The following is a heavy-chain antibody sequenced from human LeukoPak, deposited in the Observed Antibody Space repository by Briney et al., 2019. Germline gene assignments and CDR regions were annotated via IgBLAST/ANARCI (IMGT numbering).Heavy chain of an antibody. Sequence: EGSLRLSCAASGFTFNNFAVNWVRQAPGKGLEWVSSICGSGDSTYYADSVKGRFTISRDNSKNTLFLQMNSLRAEDTAVYYCAKDRYDSGGYYSYYFDCWGQGTLVTVSS. CDR3: AKDRYDSGGYYSYYFDC. D-gene: IGHD3-22*01. J-gene: IGHJ4*02. CDR1: GFTFNNFA. V-gene: IGHV3-23*01. CDR2: ICGSGDST.